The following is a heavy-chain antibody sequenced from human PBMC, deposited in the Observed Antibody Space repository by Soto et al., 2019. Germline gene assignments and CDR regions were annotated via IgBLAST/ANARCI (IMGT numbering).Heavy chain of an antibody. CDR3: ARNGYCTRPGCIVGWFDS. CDR1: GGSISTYY. D-gene: IGHD2-8*01. CDR2: IYYSGNT. J-gene: IGHJ5*01. Sequence: SETLSLTCTVSGGSISTYYWSWIRQPPGKGLEWIGNIYYSGNTNYNPSLKSRVTISVDMSKNQFYLKLSSVTAADTAMYYCARNGYCTRPGCIVGWFDSWGTGTLVTVSS. V-gene: IGHV4-59*12.